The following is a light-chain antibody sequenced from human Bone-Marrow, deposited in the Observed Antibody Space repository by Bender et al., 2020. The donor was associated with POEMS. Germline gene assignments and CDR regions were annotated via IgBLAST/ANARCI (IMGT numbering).Light chain of an antibody. CDR1: RLGDEY. Sequence: SYVLTQPPSVSVSPGQTATITCSGSRLGDEYVSWYQQKPGQSPVLVIYQDSKRPSGIPERFSGSKSGTSASLAISGLQSEDEADYYCCSYAGSSVLVFGGGTKVTVL. CDR3: CSYAGSSVLV. CDR2: QDS. J-gene: IGLJ2*01. V-gene: IGLV3-1*01.